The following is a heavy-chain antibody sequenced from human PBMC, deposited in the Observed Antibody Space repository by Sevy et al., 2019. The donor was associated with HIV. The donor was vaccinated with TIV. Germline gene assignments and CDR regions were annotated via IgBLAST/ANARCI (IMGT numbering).Heavy chain of an antibody. CDR1: GFTFSYYG. J-gene: IGHJ5*02. D-gene: IGHD2-15*01. Sequence: GGSLRLSCVASGFTFSYYGMHWVRQAPGKGLEWVAVICYDGSNKYYADSVKGRFTISRDNSKNTLYLQMNSLRAEDTAVYYCAKDTRDCSGGTCYSAPLYNWFDPWGQGTLVTASS. CDR3: AKDTRDCSGGTCYSAPLYNWFDP. V-gene: IGHV3-33*03. CDR2: ICYDGSNK.